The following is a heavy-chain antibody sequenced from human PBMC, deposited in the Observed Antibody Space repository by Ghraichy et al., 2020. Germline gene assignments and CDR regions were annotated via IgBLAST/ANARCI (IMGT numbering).Heavy chain of an antibody. CDR3: ARRIQLWIRGGPCFDY. D-gene: IGHD5-18*01. J-gene: IGHJ4*02. CDR2: IYYSGST. Sequence: SETLSLTCTVSGGSISSGGYYWSWIRQHPGKGLEWIGYIYYSGSTYYNPSLKSRVTISVDTSKNQFSLKLSSVTAADTAVYYCARRIQLWIRGGPCFDYWGQGTLVTVSS. V-gene: IGHV4-31*03. CDR1: GGSISSGGYY.